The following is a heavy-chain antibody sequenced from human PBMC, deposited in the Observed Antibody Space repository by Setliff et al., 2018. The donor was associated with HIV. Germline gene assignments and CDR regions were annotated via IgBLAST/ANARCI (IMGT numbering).Heavy chain of an antibody. CDR1: GYSFTTYF. CDR3: ATVGENAKYSGYDYYYYYGMDV. Sequence: ASVKVSCKASGYSFTTYFMHWVRQAPGKGLEWMGRVDPEDGETIYAEKFQGRVTITADTSTDTTYMEMSSMRSEDTVVYYCATVGENAKYSGYDYYYYYGMDVWGQGTTVTVSS. J-gene: IGHJ6*02. V-gene: IGHV1-69-2*01. CDR2: VDPEDGET. D-gene: IGHD5-12*01.